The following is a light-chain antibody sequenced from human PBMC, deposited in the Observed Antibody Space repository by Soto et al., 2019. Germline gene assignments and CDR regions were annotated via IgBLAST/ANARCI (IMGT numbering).Light chain of an antibody. J-gene: IGLJ3*02. V-gene: IGLV2-14*01. Sequence: QSALTQPASVSGSPGQSITISCTGTSSDVGGYNYVSWYQQHPGKAPKLMIYEVSNRPSGVSNRFSGSKSGNTASLTISGLQAEDEGDYYCCSYAGSSTWVFGGGTKVTVL. CDR2: EVS. CDR1: SSDVGGYNY. CDR3: CSYAGSSTWV.